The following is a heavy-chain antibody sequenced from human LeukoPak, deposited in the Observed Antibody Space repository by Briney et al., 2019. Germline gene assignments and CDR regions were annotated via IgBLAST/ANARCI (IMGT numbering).Heavy chain of an antibody. V-gene: IGHV4-30-4*07. CDR3: ASSPVESYYHRSGHHPYGFDY. J-gene: IGHJ4*02. Sequence: PSETLSLTCAVSGGSISSGGYSWSWIRQPPGKGLEWIGYIYYSGSTYYNPSLKSRATISVDTSKNQFSLKLSSVTATDTAVYYCASSPVESYYHRSGHHPYGFDYWGQGSLVTVSS. CDR2: IYYSGST. D-gene: IGHD3-22*01. CDR1: GGSISSGGYS.